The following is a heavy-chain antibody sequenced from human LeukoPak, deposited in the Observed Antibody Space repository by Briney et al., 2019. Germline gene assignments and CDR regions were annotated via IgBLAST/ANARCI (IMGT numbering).Heavy chain of an antibody. Sequence: PGGSLRLSCGASGFIYSNYVMSWVRQAPGKGLEWVSGISGSGGSTYYADSVKGRFTISRDNSKNTLYLQMNSLRVEDTAVYYCARTRWLQFCFDYWGQGTLVTVSS. V-gene: IGHV3-23*01. D-gene: IGHD5-24*01. J-gene: IGHJ4*02. CDR2: ISGSGGST. CDR1: GFIYSNYV. CDR3: ARTRWLQFCFDY.